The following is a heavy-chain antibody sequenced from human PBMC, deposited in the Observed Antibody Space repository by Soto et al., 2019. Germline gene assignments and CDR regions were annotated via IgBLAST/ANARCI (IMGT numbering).Heavy chain of an antibody. Sequence: DVQVVESGGGLVQPGRSLRLSCAASGFSFDDYAMHWVRQAPGKGLEWVSGISWNSGTIGYADSVKGRFTISRDTPKNPLYLQMNSLRAEDTALYYCAKSTGGTANGMGVWGQGTTVTVSS. CDR3: AKSTGGTANGMGV. CDR2: ISWNSGTI. CDR1: GFSFDDYA. V-gene: IGHV3-9*01. J-gene: IGHJ6*02. D-gene: IGHD2-8*02.